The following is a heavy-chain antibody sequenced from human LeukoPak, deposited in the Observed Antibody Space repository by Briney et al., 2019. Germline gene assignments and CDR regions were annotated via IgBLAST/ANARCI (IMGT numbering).Heavy chain of an antibody. V-gene: IGHV1-2*02. CDR1: GYTFTGYY. CDR3: ARSPSDYSKDYYYYYGMDV. J-gene: IGHJ6*02. CDR2: INPNSGGT. D-gene: IGHD4-11*01. Sequence: ASVKVSCKASGYTFTGYYMHWVRQAPGQGLEWMGWINPNSGGTNYAQKFQGRVTMTRDTSISTAYMELSRLRSDDTAVYYRARSPSDYSKDYYYYYGMDVWGQGTTVTVSS.